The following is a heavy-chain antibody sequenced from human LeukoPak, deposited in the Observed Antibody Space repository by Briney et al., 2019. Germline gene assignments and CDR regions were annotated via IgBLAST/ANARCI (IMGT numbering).Heavy chain of an antibody. V-gene: IGHV4-30-2*01. D-gene: IGHD5-24*01. CDR1: GGSISSGGYY. Sequence: SETLSLTCTVSGGSISSGGYYWSWIRQPPGKGLEWIGYIYHSGSTYYNPSLKSRVTISVDRSKNQFSLKLSSVTAADTAVYYCARHTMAGYNFIDYWGQGTLVTVSS. J-gene: IGHJ4*02. CDR3: ARHTMAGYNFIDY. CDR2: IYHSGST.